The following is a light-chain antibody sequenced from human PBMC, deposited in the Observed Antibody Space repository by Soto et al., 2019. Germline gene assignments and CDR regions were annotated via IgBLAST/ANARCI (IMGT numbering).Light chain of an antibody. CDR1: SSDVGNYNL. J-gene: IGLJ3*02. CDR2: EST. CDR3: CSYAGSSTWV. V-gene: IGLV2-23*01. Sequence: QSVLTQPASVSGSTGQSITISCTGTSSDVGNYNLVSWYQQHPGKAPKLMIYESTKRPSGVSNRFSGSKSDNTASLTISGLQAEDEADYYCCSYAGSSTWVFGGGTKVTVL.